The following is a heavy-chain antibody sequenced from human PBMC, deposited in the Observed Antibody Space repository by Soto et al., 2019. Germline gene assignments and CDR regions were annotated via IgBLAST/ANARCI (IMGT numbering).Heavy chain of an antibody. CDR2: IYHSGST. D-gene: IGHD2-2*01. CDR3: ARGKIVVVPAAISVRFDP. CDR1: GGSISSGGYS. Sequence: PSETLSLTCAVSGGSISSGGYSWSWIRQPPGKGLEWIGYIYHSGSTYYNPSLKSRVTISVDRSKNQFSLKLSSVTAADTAVYYCARGKIVVVPAAISVRFDPWGQGTLVTVSS. J-gene: IGHJ5*02. V-gene: IGHV4-30-2*01.